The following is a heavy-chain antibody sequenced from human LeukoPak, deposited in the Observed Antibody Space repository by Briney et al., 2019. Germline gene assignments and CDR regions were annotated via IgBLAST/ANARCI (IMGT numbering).Heavy chain of an antibody. J-gene: IGHJ4*02. CDR2: GFTSWST. CDR3: ARGNAI. Sequence: SEPLSLTCTVSGDSISRYHWRWIRQPTVKGLVWIGRGFTSWSTTSNPSLKIRVTISLDMSKTQFFLKLISVTAADTALYYCARGNAIWGQGILVTVSS. CDR1: GDSISRYH. V-gene: IGHV4-4*07.